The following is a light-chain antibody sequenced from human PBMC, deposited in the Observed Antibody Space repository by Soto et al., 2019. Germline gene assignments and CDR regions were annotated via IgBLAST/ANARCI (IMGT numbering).Light chain of an antibody. V-gene: IGLV4-69*01. Sequence: QPVLTQSPSASASLGASVKLTCTLSSGHSNYAIAWHQQQPEKGPRFLMKLNSDGSHSKGDGITDRFSGSSSGAERYLTIATLPSEDEADYYCQTWVTGIHIFGGGTKLTVL. J-gene: IGLJ2*01. CDR1: SGHSNYA. CDR3: QTWVTGIHI. CDR2: LNSDGSH.